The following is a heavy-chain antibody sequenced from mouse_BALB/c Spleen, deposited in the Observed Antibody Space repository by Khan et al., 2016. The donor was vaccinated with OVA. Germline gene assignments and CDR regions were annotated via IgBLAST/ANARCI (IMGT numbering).Heavy chain of an antibody. Sequence: VRLQQSGPGLVKPSQSLSLTCTVTGYSITRGYAWNWIRQFPGNKLEWMGYISYSGVTSYTPSLKSRISITRDTSKNQFFLQLNSVTTEDTATYYCARGNYYGYYFDYWGQGTTLTVSS. CDR2: ISYSGVT. D-gene: IGHD1-1*01. V-gene: IGHV3-2*02. J-gene: IGHJ2*01. CDR3: ARGNYYGYYFDY. CDR1: GYSITRGYA.